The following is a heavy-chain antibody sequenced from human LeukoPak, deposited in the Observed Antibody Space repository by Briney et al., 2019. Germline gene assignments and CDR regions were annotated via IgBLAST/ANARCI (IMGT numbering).Heavy chain of an antibody. CDR1: GGSISSYY. J-gene: IGHJ3*02. Sequence: SETLSFTCTVSGGSISSYYWSWIRQPAGKGLEWIGRIYTSGSTNYNPSLKSRVTISVDTSKNQFSLKLSSVTAADTAVYYCARDMAMIANAFDIWGQGTMVTVSS. D-gene: IGHD3-22*01. V-gene: IGHV4-4*07. CDR3: ARDMAMIANAFDI. CDR2: IYTSGST.